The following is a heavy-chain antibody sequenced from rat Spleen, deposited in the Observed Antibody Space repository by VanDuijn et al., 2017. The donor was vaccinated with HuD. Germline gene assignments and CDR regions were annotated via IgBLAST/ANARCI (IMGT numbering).Heavy chain of an antibody. J-gene: IGHJ3*01. Sequence: EVQLVESGGGLVQPGRSLKLSCTASGFTFSDYAMAWVRQVPKKGLEWVATIIYDGSSSFYRDSVKGRFTISRDNAKITLFLQMDSLRSEDTATYYCARHEYGGYSWFAYWGQGTPVTVSS. V-gene: IGHV5-17*01. CDR2: IIYDGSSS. CDR1: GFTFSDYA. D-gene: IGHD1-11*01. CDR3: ARHEYGGYSWFAY.